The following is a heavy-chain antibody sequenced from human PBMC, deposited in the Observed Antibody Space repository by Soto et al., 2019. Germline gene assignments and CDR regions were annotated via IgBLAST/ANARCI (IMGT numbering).Heavy chain of an antibody. CDR2: ISAYNGNT. Sequence: ASVKVSCKASGYTLTGYGISWVRQAPGQGLEWMGWISAYNGNTNYAQKLQGRVTMTTDTSTDTAYMELSSLRSEDTAVYYCATRRDGYNYYYYGMDVWGQGTTVTVSS. CDR1: GYTLTGYG. CDR3: ATRRDGYNYYYYGMDV. D-gene: IGHD5-12*01. V-gene: IGHV1-18*01. J-gene: IGHJ6*02.